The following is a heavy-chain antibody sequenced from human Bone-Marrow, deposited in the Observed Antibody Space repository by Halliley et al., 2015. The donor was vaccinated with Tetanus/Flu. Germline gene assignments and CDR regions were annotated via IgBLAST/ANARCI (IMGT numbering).Heavy chain of an antibody. D-gene: IGHD3-3*01. V-gene: IGHV1-69*01. Sequence: QVQLVQSGAEVKKPGSSVKVSCRASGDSFSGYGITWVRQAPGQGLEWMGVIIPILGSANHAQKFKGRVTITADESTSTAYMELSSLRSEDTAMYYCARGSRPASGTGYYGPNCFDPWGQGTLVTVSS. CDR2: IIPILGSA. J-gene: IGHJ5*02. CDR3: ARGSRPASGTGYYGPNCFDP. CDR1: GDSFSGYG.